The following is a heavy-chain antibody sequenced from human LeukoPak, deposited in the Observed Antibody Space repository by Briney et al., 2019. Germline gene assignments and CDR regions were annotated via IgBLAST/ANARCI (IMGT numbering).Heavy chain of an antibody. Sequence: PSETLSLTCTVSGGSISSYYWSWIRQPPGKGLEWIGYIYYSGSTNYNPSLKSRVTISVDTSKNQFSLKLSSVTAADTAVYYCARVRGGYSYGYFQYWGQGTLVTVSS. CDR1: GGSISSYY. CDR2: IYYSGST. D-gene: IGHD5-18*01. J-gene: IGHJ4*02. V-gene: IGHV4-59*01. CDR3: ARVRGGYSYGYFQY.